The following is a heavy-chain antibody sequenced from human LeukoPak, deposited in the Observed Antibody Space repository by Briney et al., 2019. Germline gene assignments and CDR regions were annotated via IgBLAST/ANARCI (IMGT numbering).Heavy chain of an antibody. CDR2: IYHSGST. CDR1: GGSFSGYY. V-gene: IGHV4-34*01. D-gene: IGHD1-7*01. J-gene: IGHJ5*02. Sequence: SETLSLTCAVYGGSFSGYYWSWIRQPPGKGLEWIGEIYHSGSTNYNPSLKSRVTISVDKSKNQSSLKLSSVTAADTAVYYCARESLTGTTHPWGQGTLVTVSS. CDR3: ARESLTGTTHP.